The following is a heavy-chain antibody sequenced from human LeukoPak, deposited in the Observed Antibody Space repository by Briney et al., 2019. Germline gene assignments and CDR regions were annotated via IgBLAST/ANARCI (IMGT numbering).Heavy chain of an antibody. CDR1: GGSFCGYY. CDR2: INHSGST. Sequence: SETLSLTCAVYGGSFCGYYWSWIRQPPGKGLEWIGEINHSGSTNYNPSLKSRVTISVDTSKNQFSLKLSSVTAADTAVYYCARGPGSGWKVGFDYWGQGTLVTVSS. V-gene: IGHV4-34*01. CDR3: ARGPGSGWKVGFDY. J-gene: IGHJ4*02. D-gene: IGHD6-19*01.